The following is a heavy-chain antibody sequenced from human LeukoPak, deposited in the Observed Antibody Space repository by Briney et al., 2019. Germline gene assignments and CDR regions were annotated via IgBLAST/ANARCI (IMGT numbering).Heavy chain of an antibody. D-gene: IGHD5-18*01. CDR2: LSGSGAST. Sequence: PGGSLRLSCAASGFTFSSCAMTWVRQAPGKGLEWVSSLSGSGASTFYADSVKGRFTISRDNSKNTLSLQMGSLRAEDTAVYFCAKYLGKYSYGYSGLDYWGQGTLVTVSS. CDR1: GFTFSSCA. V-gene: IGHV3-23*01. CDR3: AKYLGKYSYGYSGLDY. J-gene: IGHJ4*02.